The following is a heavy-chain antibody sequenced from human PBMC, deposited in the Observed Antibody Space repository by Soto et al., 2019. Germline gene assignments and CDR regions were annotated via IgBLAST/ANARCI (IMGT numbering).Heavy chain of an antibody. V-gene: IGHV1-69*02. CDR1: GGTFSSYT. J-gene: IGHJ4*02. Sequence: QVQLVQSGAEVKNPGSSVRVSCKASGGTFSSYTLNWVRQAPGQGLEWMGRIIPILSMSTYAQKFQGRVSXXXDXXTTTAYMTLSSLRSDDTAIYYCARSYGSGSRPFDYWGQGTLVTVSS. D-gene: IGHD3-10*01. CDR2: IIPILSMS. CDR3: ARSYGSGSRPFDY.